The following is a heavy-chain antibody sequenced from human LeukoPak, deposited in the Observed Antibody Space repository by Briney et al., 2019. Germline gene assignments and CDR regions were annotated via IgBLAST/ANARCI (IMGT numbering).Heavy chain of an antibody. Sequence: GGSLRLSCAASGFTFSSHGMHWVRQAPGKGLEWVSSISSSSSYIYYADSVKGRFTISRDNAKNSLYLQMNSLRAEDTAVYYCARDRVRGYSLYYYGMDVWGKGTTVTVSS. D-gene: IGHD5-18*01. CDR3: ARDRVRGYSLYYYGMDV. V-gene: IGHV3-21*01. CDR1: GFTFSSHG. J-gene: IGHJ6*04. CDR2: ISSSSSYI.